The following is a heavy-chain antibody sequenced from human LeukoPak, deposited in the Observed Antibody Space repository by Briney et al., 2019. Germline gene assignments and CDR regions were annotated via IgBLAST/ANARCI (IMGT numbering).Heavy chain of an antibody. J-gene: IGHJ5*02. D-gene: IGHD2-15*01. Sequence: MPSETLSLTCAVYGGSFSGYYWSWIRQPPGKGLEWIGEINHSGSTNYNPSLKSRVTISVDTSKNQFSLKLSSVTAADTAVYYCARPHIGYCSGGSCLGDWFDPWGQGTLVTVSS. CDR3: ARPHIGYCSGGSCLGDWFDP. CDR1: GGSFSGYY. V-gene: IGHV4-34*01. CDR2: INHSGST.